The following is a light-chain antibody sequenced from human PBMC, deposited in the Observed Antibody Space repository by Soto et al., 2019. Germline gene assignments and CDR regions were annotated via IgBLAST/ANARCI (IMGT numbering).Light chain of an antibody. Sequence: QSALTQPRSVSGSPGHSVTLSGTGTSSDVGGYNYISWYQHHPGKAPKVMIYDVSKRPSGVPDRFSGSKSGNTVSLTISGLQAEDEAEYYCCSYAGRNTWVFGGGTKVTVL. J-gene: IGLJ2*01. CDR1: SSDVGGYNY. CDR2: DVS. V-gene: IGLV2-11*01. CDR3: CSYAGRNTWV.